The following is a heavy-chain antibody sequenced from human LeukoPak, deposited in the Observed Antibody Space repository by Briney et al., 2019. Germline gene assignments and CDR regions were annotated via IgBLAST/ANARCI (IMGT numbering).Heavy chain of an antibody. V-gene: IGHV3-7*01. CDR2: INQDGSVI. D-gene: IGHD2-8*02. J-gene: IGHJ4*02. CDR3: ATSSGAPGNM. Sequence: GGSLRLSCAVSGVYWMSWDRQAPGKGLEWVANINQDGSVIYYVDSVKGRFTISRDNAKNSLYLQMNSLRAEDTGVYYCATSSGAPGNMWGQGTLVTVSS. CDR1: GVYW.